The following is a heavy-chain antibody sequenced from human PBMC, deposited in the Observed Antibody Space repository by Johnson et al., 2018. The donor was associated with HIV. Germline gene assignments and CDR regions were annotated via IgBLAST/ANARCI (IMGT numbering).Heavy chain of an antibody. V-gene: IGHV3-30*04. D-gene: IGHD2-2*01. CDR3: ARERYCSSTSCYFSRPPDAFDI. CDR1: RFTFSSYA. Sequence: QVQLVESGGGVLQPARSLRLSCAASRFTFSSYAMHWVRQAPGKGLEWAAVISYDGSNKYYADSAKGRFTISRDNSKNTLYLQMNSLRAEDTAVYYCARERYCSSTSCYFSRPPDAFDIWGQGTMVTVSS. J-gene: IGHJ3*02. CDR2: ISYDGSNK.